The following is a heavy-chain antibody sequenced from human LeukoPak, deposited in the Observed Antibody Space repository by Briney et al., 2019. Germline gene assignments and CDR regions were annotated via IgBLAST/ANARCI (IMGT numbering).Heavy chain of an antibody. Sequence: GGSLRLSCAASGFTFSSYAMHWVRQAPGKGLEWVAVISYDGSHKKYADSVKGRFTISRVNSQKTLYLQMNSLRAEDAAVYYCARGAARMVEMGTMISFEYWGRGTLITVSS. V-gene: IGHV3-30*04. CDR3: ARGAARMVEMGTMISFEY. CDR2: ISYDGSHK. J-gene: IGHJ4*02. CDR1: GFTFSSYA. D-gene: IGHD5-24*01.